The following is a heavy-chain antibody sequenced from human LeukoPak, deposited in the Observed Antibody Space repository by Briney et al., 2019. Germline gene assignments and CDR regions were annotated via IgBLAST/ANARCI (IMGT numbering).Heavy chain of an antibody. CDR1: GGSISSSSYY. D-gene: IGHD3-22*01. V-gene: IGHV4-61*05. Sequence: SETLSLTCTVSGGSISSSSYYWGWIRQPPGKGLEWIGYIYYSGSTNYNPSLKSRVTISVDTSKNQFSLKLSSVTAADTAVYYCARGGDSSGYYYFDYWGQGTLVTVSS. J-gene: IGHJ4*02. CDR3: ARGGDSSGYYYFDY. CDR2: IYYSGST.